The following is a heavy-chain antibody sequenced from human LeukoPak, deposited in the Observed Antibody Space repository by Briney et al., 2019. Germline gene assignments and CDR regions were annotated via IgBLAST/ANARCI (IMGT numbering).Heavy chain of an antibody. CDR2: IYPGDSDT. V-gene: IGHV5-51*01. CDR3: ARLVNYYYYYMDV. Sequence: GASLKISCKGSGYSFTSYWIGWVRQLPGKGLGWMGIIYPGDSDTRYSPSFQGQVTISADKSISTAYLQWSSLKASDTAMYYCARLVNYYYYYMDVWGKGTTVTLSS. D-gene: IGHD2-21*01. CDR1: GYSFTSYW. J-gene: IGHJ6*03.